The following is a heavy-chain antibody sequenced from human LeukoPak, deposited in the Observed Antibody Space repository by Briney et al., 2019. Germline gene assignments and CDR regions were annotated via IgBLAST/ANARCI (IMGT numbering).Heavy chain of an antibody. J-gene: IGHJ4*02. CDR3: ARPGYCSSTSCFDLFFDY. CDR1: GYSFTSYW. CDR2: IYPGDSDT. Sequence: GESLKISCKGSGYSFTSYWIGWARQMPGKGLEWMGIIYPGDSDTRYSPSFQGQVTISADKSISTAYLQWSSLKASDTAMYYCARPGYCSSTSCFDLFFDYWGQGTLVTVSS. D-gene: IGHD2-2*01. V-gene: IGHV5-51*01.